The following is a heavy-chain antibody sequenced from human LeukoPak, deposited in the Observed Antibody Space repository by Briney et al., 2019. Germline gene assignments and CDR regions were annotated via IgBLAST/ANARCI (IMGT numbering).Heavy chain of an antibody. CDR1: GFTFSSYW. D-gene: IGHD1-26*01. CDR2: IKQDGSEK. V-gene: IGHV3-7*01. CDR3: ASQIVGALDY. Sequence: PGGSLRLSCEASGFTFSSYWMNWVRQAPGKGLEWVAYIKQDGSEKYYVDSVKGRFTISRDNARNSLYLQMNSLRAEDTAVYYCASQIVGALDYWGQGTLVTVSS. J-gene: IGHJ4*02.